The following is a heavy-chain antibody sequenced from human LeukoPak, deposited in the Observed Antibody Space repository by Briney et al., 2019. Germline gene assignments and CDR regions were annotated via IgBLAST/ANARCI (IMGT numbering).Heavy chain of an antibody. Sequence: PGGSLRLSCSASGFTFSSYEMNWVRQAPGKGLEWVAFIRYDGSNKYYADSVKGRFTISRDNSKSTLYLQMNSLRAEDTAVYYCAKARGYSGYGIDYWGQGTLVTVSS. CDR2: IRYDGSNK. D-gene: IGHD5-12*01. CDR1: GFTFSSYE. V-gene: IGHV3-30*02. CDR3: AKARGYSGYGIDY. J-gene: IGHJ4*02.